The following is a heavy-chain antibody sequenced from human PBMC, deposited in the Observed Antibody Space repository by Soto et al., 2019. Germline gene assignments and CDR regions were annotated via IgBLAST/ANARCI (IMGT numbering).Heavy chain of an antibody. CDR2: IIPIFGTA. V-gene: IGHV1-69*13. Sequence: SVKVSCKASGGTFSSYAISWVRQAPGQGLEWMGGIIPIFGTANYAQKFQGRVTITADESTSTAYMELSSLRSEDTAVYYCARSDYYDILTGYYEPLAYWGQGTPVTVSS. CDR1: GGTFSSYA. J-gene: IGHJ4*02. CDR3: ARSDYYDILTGYYEPLAY. D-gene: IGHD3-9*01.